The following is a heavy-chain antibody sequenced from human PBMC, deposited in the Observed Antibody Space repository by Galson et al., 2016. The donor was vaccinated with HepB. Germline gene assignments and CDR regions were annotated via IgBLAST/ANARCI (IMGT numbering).Heavy chain of an antibody. Sequence: SLRLSCAASEFTFSIYAMYWVRQAPGKGLEWVSTIAHNEDIPHYADSVKGRFTISRDRSKNMMYLQMNSLGVDDAAVYYCASRKGRMTGLDYWGQGTLVTVSS. D-gene: IGHD1-14*01. V-gene: IGHV3-23*01. CDR1: EFTFSIYA. CDR3: ASRKGRMTGLDY. J-gene: IGHJ4*02. CDR2: IAHNEDIP.